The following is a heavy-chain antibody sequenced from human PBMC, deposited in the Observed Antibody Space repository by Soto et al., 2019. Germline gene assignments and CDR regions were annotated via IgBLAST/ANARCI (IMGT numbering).Heavy chain of an antibody. CDR1: GGSISSGGYY. CDR2: IHYSGST. V-gene: IGHV4-31*03. D-gene: IGHD5-18*01. CDR3: ARVEAMVYFDY. Sequence: SETLSLTCTVSGGSISSGGYYWSWIRQHPGKGLEWIGYIHYSGSTYYNLSLKSRVTISVDTSKNQFSLKLSSVTAADTAVYYCARVEAMVYFDYWGQGTLVTVSS. J-gene: IGHJ4*02.